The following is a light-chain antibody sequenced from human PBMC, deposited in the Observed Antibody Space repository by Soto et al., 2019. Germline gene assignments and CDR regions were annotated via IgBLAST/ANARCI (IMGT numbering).Light chain of an antibody. Sequence: EIVMTQSPATLSVSPGERATLSCRASQTVSSNLAWYQQKPGEAPRLLISGASNRDTGTPDRFRGRGSGTDFTLPLTRLEPEDFSVYYCHQYGSEPWTFGQGTQVDIK. J-gene: IGKJ1*01. V-gene: IGKV3-20*01. CDR2: GAS. CDR1: QTVSSN. CDR3: HQYGSEPWT.